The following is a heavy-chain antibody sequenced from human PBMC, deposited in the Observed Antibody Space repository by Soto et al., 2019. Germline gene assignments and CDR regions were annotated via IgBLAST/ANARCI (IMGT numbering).Heavy chain of an antibody. J-gene: IGHJ4*02. D-gene: IGHD3-16*01. Sequence: PSETLSLTCAVSGGSISSKNWWSWVRQPPGRGLEWIGEIYHTGSTNYNPSLKSRFSISRDNSKNTVYPQINSPSADDTAVYYCAKEFVGGSGSYYFDYWGQGTLVTVSS. V-gene: IGHV4-4*02. CDR3: AKEFVGGSGSYYFDY. CDR2: IYHTGST. CDR1: GGSISSKNW.